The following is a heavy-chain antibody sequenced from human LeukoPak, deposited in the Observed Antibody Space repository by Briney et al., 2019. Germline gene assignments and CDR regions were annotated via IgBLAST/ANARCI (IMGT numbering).Heavy chain of an antibody. D-gene: IGHD4-17*01. Sequence: GWSLRLSCAASGFTFSGYWMHWVRQPPGKGLVWVSRITGDGSSPTYADSVKGRFTISRDNAKNTLYLQMISLRAEDTAVYYCARDTGWYFDLWGRGTLVTVSS. CDR2: ITGDGSSP. V-gene: IGHV3-74*01. CDR3: ARDTGWYFDL. CDR1: GFTFSGYW. J-gene: IGHJ2*01.